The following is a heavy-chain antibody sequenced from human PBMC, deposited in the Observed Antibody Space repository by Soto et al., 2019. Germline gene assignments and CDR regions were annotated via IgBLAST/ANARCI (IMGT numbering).Heavy chain of an antibody. J-gene: IGHJ6*02. CDR2: IYYSGST. CDR1: GGSISGSIYY. V-gene: IGHV4-39*01. Sequence: SETLSVTCTVSGGSISGSIYYWGWIRHPPGKGLEWIGSIYYSGSTYYNPSLKSRVTISVDTTKNQFSLKLSSVTAADTAVYYCASHSNFGDYYYGMDVWGQGTTVTVSS. D-gene: IGHD3-10*01. CDR3: ASHSNFGDYYYGMDV.